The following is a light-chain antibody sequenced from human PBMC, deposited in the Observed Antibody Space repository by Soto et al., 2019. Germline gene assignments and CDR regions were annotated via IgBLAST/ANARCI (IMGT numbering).Light chain of an antibody. Sequence: QSALTQPPSASGSPGQSVTISCTGTSSDVGGYNYVSWYQQYPGKAPKLMIYEVSKRPSGVPDRFSGSKSGNTASLTVSGLQAEDEAEYYCSSYAGSNSVVFGGGTKLTVL. J-gene: IGLJ2*01. CDR1: SSDVGGYNY. CDR3: SSYAGSNSVV. V-gene: IGLV2-8*01. CDR2: EVS.